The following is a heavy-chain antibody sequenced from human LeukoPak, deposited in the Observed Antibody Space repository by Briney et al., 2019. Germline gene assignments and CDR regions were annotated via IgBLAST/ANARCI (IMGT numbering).Heavy chain of an antibody. J-gene: IGHJ6*03. V-gene: IGHV4-4*07. D-gene: IGHD3-9*01. CDR2: IYTSGST. CDR1: GGSISSYY. Sequence: SETLSLTCTFSGGSISSYYWSWIRQPAGKGLEWIGRIYTSGSTNYNPSLKSRVTMSVDTSKNQFSLKLSSVTAADTAVYYCARDRTEYDILTGYYYYYMDVWGKGTTVTISS. CDR3: ARDRTEYDILTGYYYYYMDV.